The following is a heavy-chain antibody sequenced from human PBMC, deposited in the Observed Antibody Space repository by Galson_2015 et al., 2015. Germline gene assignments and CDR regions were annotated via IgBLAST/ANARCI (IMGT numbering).Heavy chain of an antibody. D-gene: IGHD2-15*01. J-gene: IGHJ6*02. CDR1: GYTFTSYG. CDR2: ISVYNDNT. V-gene: IGHV1-18*01. CDR3: ARLAYCSGGSCSYHGMTS. Sequence: SVKVSCKASGYTFTSYGISWVRQAPGQGLEWMGWISVYNDNTNSAQKLQGRVTMTTDTFTSTAYMELRSLRSDDTAVYYCARLAYCSGGSCSYHGMTSGAKGPRSPSP.